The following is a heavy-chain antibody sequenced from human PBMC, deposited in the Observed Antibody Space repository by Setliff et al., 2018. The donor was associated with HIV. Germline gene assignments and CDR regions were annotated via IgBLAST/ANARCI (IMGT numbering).Heavy chain of an antibody. J-gene: IGHJ4*02. V-gene: IGHV1-69*06. D-gene: IGHD5-12*01. CDR3: ARDRGAYYDCFDQ. CDR2: VVPRDGTA. CDR1: GDTFAWFA. Sequence: ASVKVSCKASGDTFAWFAINWVRQAPGQRPEWMGGVVPRDGTAKYFQKFEDRITMTVQKSTTTVYMELHSLASEDTAVYFCARDRGAYYDCFDQWGQGTLVTVSS.